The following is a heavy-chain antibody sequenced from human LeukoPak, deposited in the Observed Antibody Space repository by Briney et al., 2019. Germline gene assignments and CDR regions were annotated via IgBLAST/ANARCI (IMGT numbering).Heavy chain of an antibody. CDR2: INRDGSST. J-gene: IGHJ4*02. CDR3: AKRGDYFDY. Sequence: GGSLRLSCAASGIIFSNYWMHWVRQAPEKGLVWVSRINRDGSSTSYADSVKGRFTISRDNAKNTLYLQMNSLRAEDTAVYYCAKRGDYFDYWGQGTLVTVSS. CDR1: GIIFSNYW. V-gene: IGHV3-74*01.